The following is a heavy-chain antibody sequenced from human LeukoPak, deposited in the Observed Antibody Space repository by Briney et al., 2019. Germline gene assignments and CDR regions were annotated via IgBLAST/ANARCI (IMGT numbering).Heavy chain of an antibody. Sequence: GGSLRLSCAASGFTFSSYGMHWVRQAPGKGLEWVAVISYDGSNKYYADSVKGRFTISRDNSKNTLYLQMNSLRAEDTAVYYCASQVYGGNSGAFDIWGQGTMVTVSS. CDR3: ASQVYGGNSGAFDI. CDR1: GFTFSSYG. V-gene: IGHV3-30*03. J-gene: IGHJ3*02. D-gene: IGHD4-23*01. CDR2: ISYDGSNK.